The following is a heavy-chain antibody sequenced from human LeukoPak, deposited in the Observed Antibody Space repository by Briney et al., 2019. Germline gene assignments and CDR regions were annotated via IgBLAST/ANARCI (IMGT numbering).Heavy chain of an antibody. CDR1: GGSFSGYY. CDR2: INHSGST. CDR3: ARGRASSSSRYYYYYYYMDV. J-gene: IGHJ6*03. Sequence: SETLSLTCAVYGGSFSGYYWSWIRQPPGKGLEWIGEINHSGSTNYNPSLKSRVTISVDTSKNQFSPKLSSVTAADTAVYYCARGRASSSSRYYYYYYYMDVWGKGTTVTVSS. D-gene: IGHD6-6*01. V-gene: IGHV4-34*01.